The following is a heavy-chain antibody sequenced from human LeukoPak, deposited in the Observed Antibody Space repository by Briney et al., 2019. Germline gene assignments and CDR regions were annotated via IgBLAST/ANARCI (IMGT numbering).Heavy chain of an antibody. CDR2: MNPNSGNT. J-gene: IGHJ6*02. CDR3: ARDRGSSSLRGMDV. V-gene: IGHV1-8*01. CDR1: GYTFTSYD. D-gene: IGHD6-13*01. Sequence: ASVKVSCKASGYTFTSYDINWVRQATGQGLEWMGWMNPNSGNTGYAQKLQGRVTMTTDTSTSTAYMELRSLRSDDTAVYYCARDRGSSSLRGMDVWGQGTTVTVSS.